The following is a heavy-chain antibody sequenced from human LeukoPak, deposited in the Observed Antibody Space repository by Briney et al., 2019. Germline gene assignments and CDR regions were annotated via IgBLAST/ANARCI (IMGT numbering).Heavy chain of an antibody. CDR1: GFTFSSYW. CDR3: ASRTMVRGVYYFDY. J-gene: IGHJ4*02. V-gene: IGHV3-48*01. D-gene: IGHD3-10*01. CDR2: ISSSSSTI. Sequence: GGSLRLSCAASGFTFSSYWMHWVRQAPGKGLEWVSYISSSSSTIYYADSVKGRFTISRDNAKNSLYLQMNSLRAEDTAVYYCASRTMVRGVYYFDYWGQGTLVTVSS.